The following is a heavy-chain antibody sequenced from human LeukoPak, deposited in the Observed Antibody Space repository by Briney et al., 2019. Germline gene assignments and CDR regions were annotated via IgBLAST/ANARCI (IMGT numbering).Heavy chain of an antibody. Sequence: SETLSLTYSVSGGSISSSDHHWGWIRQPPGKGLEWIGSIYYSGSTYYNPSLKSRVTISVDTSKNHFSLRLSSVTAADTAVYYCAGKTHWYFALWGRGTLVTVSS. CDR1: GGSISSSDHH. CDR3: AGKTHWYFAL. CDR2: IYYSGST. J-gene: IGHJ2*01. V-gene: IGHV4-39*02.